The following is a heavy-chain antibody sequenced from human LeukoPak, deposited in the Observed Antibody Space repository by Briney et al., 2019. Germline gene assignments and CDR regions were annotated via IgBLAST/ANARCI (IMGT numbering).Heavy chain of an antibody. V-gene: IGHV4-39*01. CDR2: IYYSGST. D-gene: IGHD1-26*01. J-gene: IGHJ4*02. CDR1: GGSISSSSYY. CDR3: ARLEVGALGY. Sequence: SETLSLTCTVSGGSISSSSYYWGWIRQPPGKGLEWIGSIYYSGSTHYNPSLKSRVTISVDTSKNQFSLKLSSVTAADTAVYYCARLEVGALGYWGQGTLVTVSS.